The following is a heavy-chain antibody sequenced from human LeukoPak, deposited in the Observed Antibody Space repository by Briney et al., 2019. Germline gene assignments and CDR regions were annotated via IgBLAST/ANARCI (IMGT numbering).Heavy chain of an antibody. J-gene: IGHJ5*02. V-gene: IGHV1-18*01. CDR3: ARVRRNCDFWRNNWFDP. CDR1: GYTFTSYG. Sequence: ASVKVSCKASGYTFTSYGISWVRQAPGQGLEWMGWISAYNGNTNYAQKLQGRVTMTTDTSTSTAYMELRSLRSDDTAVYYCARVRRNCDFWRNNWFDPWGQGTLVTVSS. D-gene: IGHD3-3*01. CDR2: ISAYNGNT.